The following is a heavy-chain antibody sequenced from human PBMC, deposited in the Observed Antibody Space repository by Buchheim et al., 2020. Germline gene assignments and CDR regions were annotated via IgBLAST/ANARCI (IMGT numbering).Heavy chain of an antibody. V-gene: IGHV3-30*18. CDR2: ISYDGSNK. CDR1: GFTFSSYG. D-gene: IGHD3-22*01. Sequence: VQLLESGGGLVQPGGSLRLSCAASGFTFSSYGMHWVRQAPGKGLVWVAVISYDGSNKYYADSVKGRFTISRDNSKNTLYLQMNSLGAEDTAVYYCAKGRSPTYYDSSGYLDYWGQGTL. CDR3: AKGRSPTYYDSSGYLDY. J-gene: IGHJ4*02.